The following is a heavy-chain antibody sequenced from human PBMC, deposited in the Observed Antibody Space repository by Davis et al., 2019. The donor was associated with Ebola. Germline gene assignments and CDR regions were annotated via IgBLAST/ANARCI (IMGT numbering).Heavy chain of an antibody. CDR1: GGTFSSYA. J-gene: IGHJ5*02. V-gene: IGHV1-69*06. Sequence: SVKVSCKASGGTFSSYAISWVRQAPGQGLEWMGGIIPIFGTANYAQKFQGRVTITADKSTSTAYMELSSLRSEDTAVYYCARGKEGYGDFYVNWFDPWGQGTLVTVSS. CDR2: IIPIFGTA. D-gene: IGHD4-17*01. CDR3: ARGKEGYGDFYVNWFDP.